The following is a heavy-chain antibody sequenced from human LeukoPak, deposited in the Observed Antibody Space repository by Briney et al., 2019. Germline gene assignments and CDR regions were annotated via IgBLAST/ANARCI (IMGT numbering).Heavy chain of an antibody. CDR1: GFTFDDYA. CDR2: ISRNSGSI. V-gene: IGHV3-9*01. D-gene: IGHD6-13*01. J-gene: IGHJ4*02. Sequence: GGSLRLSCAASGFTFDDYAMHWVRQAPGKGLEWVSGISRNSGSIGYADSVKGRFTISRDNAKNSLYLQMNSLRAEDTALYYCTGGRKSSSWYYFDYWGQGTLVTVSS. CDR3: TGGRKSSSWYYFDY.